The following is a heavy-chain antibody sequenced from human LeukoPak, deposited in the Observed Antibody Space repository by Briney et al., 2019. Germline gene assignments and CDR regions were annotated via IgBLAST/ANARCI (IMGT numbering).Heavy chain of an antibody. J-gene: IGHJ3*02. Sequence: GGSLRLSCIASGFTFSDYWMHWVRQAPGKGPVWVSRIISDGSSVSYVDSVKGRFIMSRDNAKNTLYLQMNSLRVEDTAVYYCARAGYSGYDPSWYGGAFDIWGQGTMVTVSS. D-gene: IGHD5-12*01. V-gene: IGHV3-74*01. CDR2: IISDGSSV. CDR3: ARAGYSGYDPSWYGGAFDI. CDR1: GFTFSDYW.